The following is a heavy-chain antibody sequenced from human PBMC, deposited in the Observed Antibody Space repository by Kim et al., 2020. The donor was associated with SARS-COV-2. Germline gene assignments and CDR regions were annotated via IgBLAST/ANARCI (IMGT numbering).Heavy chain of an antibody. D-gene: IGHD6-13*01. Sequence: GGSLRLSCAASGFTFSSYGIHWIRQAPGKGLEWVAVIWYDGSSKYSGDSVKGRFTISRDNSKNTLYLEMNSLRAEDTAVYYCARGGAAAAGIDYWGQGT. J-gene: IGHJ4*02. CDR3: ARGGAAAAGIDY. CDR1: GFTFSSYG. V-gene: IGHV3-33*01. CDR2: IWYDGSSK.